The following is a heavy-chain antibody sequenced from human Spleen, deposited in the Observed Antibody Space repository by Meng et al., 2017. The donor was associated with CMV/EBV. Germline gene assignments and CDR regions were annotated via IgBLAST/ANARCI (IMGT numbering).Heavy chain of an antibody. Sequence: ASVKVSCKASGYTFTSYGINWVRQATGQGLEWMGWMNPNSGNTGYAQKFQGRVTMTRNTSISTAYMELSSLRSEDTAVYYCAILPPRYNWNDVPTRAFDIWGQGTMVTVSS. V-gene: IGHV1-8*02. CDR2: MNPNSGNT. D-gene: IGHD1-1*01. CDR3: AILPPRYNWNDVPTRAFDI. J-gene: IGHJ3*02. CDR1: GYTFTSYG.